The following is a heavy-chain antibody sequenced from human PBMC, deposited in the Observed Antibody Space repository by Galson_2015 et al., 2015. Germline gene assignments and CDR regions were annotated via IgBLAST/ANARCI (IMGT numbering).Heavy chain of an antibody. D-gene: IGHD3-10*01. CDR1: GFTFDDFA. J-gene: IGHJ4*02. Sequence: SLRLSCAASGFTFDDFAMHWVRQAPGKGLEWVSGISWNTGSIGYADSVKGRFTISRDNAKNSLYLQMSSLRAEDTALYYCVKGTNYETTGPPDYWGKGTLVTVSS. CDR2: ISWNTGSI. CDR3: VKGTNYETTGPPDY. V-gene: IGHV3-9*01.